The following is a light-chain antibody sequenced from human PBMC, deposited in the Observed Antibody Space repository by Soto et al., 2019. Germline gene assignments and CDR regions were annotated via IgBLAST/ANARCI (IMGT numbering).Light chain of an antibody. J-gene: IGKJ1*01. CDR1: QSVDNN. CDR2: GAS. V-gene: IGKV3-15*01. CDR3: QQRSNWPPWT. Sequence: EIVLTQSPATLSVSPGERAPLSCRASQSVDNNLAWYQQKPGQAPRLLIYGASTRATGIPDRFSGSGSGTDFTLTISRLEPEDFAVYYCQQRSNWPPWTFGQGTKV.